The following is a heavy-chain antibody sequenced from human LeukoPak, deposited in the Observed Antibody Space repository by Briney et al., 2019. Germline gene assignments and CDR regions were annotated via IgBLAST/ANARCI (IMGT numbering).Heavy chain of an antibody. CDR2: ISAYNGNT. CDR3: ARARTWIQLWPLGY. CDR1: GYTFTSHG. J-gene: IGHJ4*02. V-gene: IGHV1-18*01. D-gene: IGHD5-18*01. Sequence: ASVNVSCKASGYTFTSHGISWVRQAPGQGLEWMGWISAYNGNTNYAQKLQGRVTMTTDTSTSTAYMELRSLRSDDTAVYYCARARTWIQLWPLGYWGQGTLVTVSS.